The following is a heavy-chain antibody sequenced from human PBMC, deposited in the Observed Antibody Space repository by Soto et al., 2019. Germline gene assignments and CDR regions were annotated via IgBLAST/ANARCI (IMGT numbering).Heavy chain of an antibody. Sequence: QVQLQESGPGLVKPSQTLSLTCTVSGGSISSGGYYWSWIRQHPGKGLEWIGYLYYSGSTYYNPSLKRRVTFSVDTSKNQFSLKLSSVTAADTAVYYCARGRTSSPTPGDYWGQGTLVTVSS. D-gene: IGHD2-2*01. CDR3: ARGRTSSPTPGDY. V-gene: IGHV4-31*03. CDR1: GGSISSGGYY. CDR2: LYYSGST. J-gene: IGHJ4*02.